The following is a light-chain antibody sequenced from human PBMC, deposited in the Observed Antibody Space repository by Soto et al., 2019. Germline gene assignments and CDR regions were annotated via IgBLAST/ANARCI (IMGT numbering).Light chain of an antibody. CDR2: DAS. Sequence: ETVLTQSPATLSLSPGEGATLSCRASQSVGSLLAWYQQKPGQAPRLVIYDASNRAAGIPARFSGTGSGTDFTLTLSSLEPEDFAVYYCQQRSNWPITFGQGTRLEVK. CDR1: QSVGSL. CDR3: QQRSNWPIT. V-gene: IGKV3-11*01. J-gene: IGKJ5*01.